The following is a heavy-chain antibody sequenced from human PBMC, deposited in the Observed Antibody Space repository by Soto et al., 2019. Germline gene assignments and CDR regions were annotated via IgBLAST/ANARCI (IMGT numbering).Heavy chain of an antibody. CDR1: GYAFTTYG. D-gene: IGHD1-1*01. V-gene: IGHV1-18*01. J-gene: IGHJ4*02. CDR2: ISAHNGNT. CDR3: ARGRYGDY. Sequence: QVLLVQSGAEVKKPGASVKVSCQASGYAFTTYGITWVRQAPGQGLEWMGWISAHNGNTNYAQKLQGRVTVTRDTSTSTAYVELRSLRSDDTAVYYCARGRYGDYWGQGALVTVSS.